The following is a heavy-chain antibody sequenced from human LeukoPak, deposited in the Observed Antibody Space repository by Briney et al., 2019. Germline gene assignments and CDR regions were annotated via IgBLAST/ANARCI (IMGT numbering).Heavy chain of an antibody. Sequence: GGSLRLSCAASGFTFSNAWMSWVRQAPGKGLEWVGRIKSKPDGGTIDYAAPVKGRFTISRDDSKNTLYLQMNSLKTEDTAVYYCTTWEVLLTGTDVWGQGTTVTVPS. D-gene: IGHD1-26*01. CDR3: TTWEVLLTGTDV. V-gene: IGHV3-15*01. J-gene: IGHJ6*02. CDR2: IKSKPDGGTI. CDR1: GFTFSNAW.